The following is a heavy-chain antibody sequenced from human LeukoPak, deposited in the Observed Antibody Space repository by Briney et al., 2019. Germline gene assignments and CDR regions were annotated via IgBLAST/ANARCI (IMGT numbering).Heavy chain of an antibody. CDR3: ARDESPYLGYYGMDV. CDR1: GFTFSSYS. V-gene: IGHV3-21*01. Sequence: GGSLRLSCAASGFTFSSYSMNWVRQAPGKGLEWVSSISSSSSYIYYADSVKGRFTISRDNAKNPLYLQMNSLRAEDTAVYYCARDESPYLGYYGMDVWGQGTTVTVSS. D-gene: IGHD3-16*01. J-gene: IGHJ6*02. CDR2: ISSSSSYI.